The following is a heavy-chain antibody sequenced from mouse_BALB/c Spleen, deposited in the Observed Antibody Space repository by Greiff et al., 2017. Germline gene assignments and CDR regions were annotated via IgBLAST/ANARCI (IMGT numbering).Heavy chain of an antibody. J-gene: IGHJ1*01. D-gene: IGHD1-1*01. CDR3: ARGDYGSSYWYFDV. V-gene: IGHV5-4*02. CDR2: ISDGGSYT. Sequence: EVKVVESGGGLVKPGGTLKLSCAASGFTFSDYYMYWVRQTPEKRLEWVATISDGGSYTYYPDSVKGRFTISRDNAKNNLYLQMSSLKSEDTAMYYCARGDYGSSYWYFDVWGEGTTVTVSS. CDR1: GFTFSDYY.